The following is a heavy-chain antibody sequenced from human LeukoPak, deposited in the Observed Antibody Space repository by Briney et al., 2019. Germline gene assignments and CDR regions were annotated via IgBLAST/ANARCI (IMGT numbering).Heavy chain of an antibody. Sequence: ASVTVSCKASGCTFSSYAISWERQAPGQGLEWMGRIIPSFGTANYAQKFQGRVTLTTDESTSTAYMELSSLRSEATAVYYCAREVAAARFDYWGQGTLVTVST. CDR2: IIPSFGTA. J-gene: IGHJ4*02. CDR1: GCTFSSYA. D-gene: IGHD6-13*01. V-gene: IGHV1-69*05. CDR3: AREVAAARFDY.